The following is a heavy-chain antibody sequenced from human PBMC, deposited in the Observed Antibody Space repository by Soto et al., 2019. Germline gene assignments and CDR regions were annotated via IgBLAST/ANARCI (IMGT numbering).Heavy chain of an antibody. CDR2: IYPGDSDT. Sequence: GESLKISCKGSGYSFTSYWIGWVRRMPGKGLEWMGIIYPGDSDTRYSPSFQGQVTISADKSISTAYLQWSSLKASDTAMYYCARGSGYCSSTSCYDMDVWGQGTTVTVSS. CDR1: GYSFTSYW. V-gene: IGHV5-51*01. D-gene: IGHD2-2*01. J-gene: IGHJ6*02. CDR3: ARGSGYCSSTSCYDMDV.